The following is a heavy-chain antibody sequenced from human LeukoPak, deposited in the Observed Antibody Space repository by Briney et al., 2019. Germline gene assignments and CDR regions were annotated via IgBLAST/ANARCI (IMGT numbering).Heavy chain of an antibody. D-gene: IGHD3-22*01. CDR1: GGSISSYY. V-gene: IGHV4-59*01. CDR2: IYYSGST. Sequence: SETLSLTCTVSGGSISSYYGSWLRQPPGKGLEWIGYIYYSGSTNYNPSLKSRVTISVDTSKNQFSLKLSSATAADTAVYYCARGGGFGSGYLLWGQGTLVTVSS. J-gene: IGHJ4*02. CDR3: ARGGGFGSGYLL.